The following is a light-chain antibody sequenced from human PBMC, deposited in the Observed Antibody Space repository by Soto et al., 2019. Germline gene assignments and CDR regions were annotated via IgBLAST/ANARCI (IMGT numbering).Light chain of an antibody. V-gene: IGKV1-39*01. CDR1: QSISSY. Sequence: DIQMTQSPSSLSASVGDRVTITCRASQSISSYLNWYQQKPGKAPKPLIYAASSWQSRVSSRFSGSGSGTDFNLTNRSLQPEDFATYYCQQSYSTPLYTFGQGTKLEIK. CDR2: AAS. J-gene: IGKJ2*01. CDR3: QQSYSTPLYT.